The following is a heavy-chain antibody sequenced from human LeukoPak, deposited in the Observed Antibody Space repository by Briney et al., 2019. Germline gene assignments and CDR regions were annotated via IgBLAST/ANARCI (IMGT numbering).Heavy chain of an antibody. CDR2: INHRGST. CDR3: ARMRYYDFWSGHLSYYMDV. Sequence: SETLSLTRALYGRSLRGYYWSWGRQPPGKGREWVGEINHRGSTNSNPPLKSRVTISLDTSKNQCSLKLSSVTAADTAVYCCARMRYYDFWSGHLSYYMDVWGKGTTVTVS. V-gene: IGHV4-34*01. CDR1: GRSLRGYY. D-gene: IGHD3-3*01. J-gene: IGHJ6*03.